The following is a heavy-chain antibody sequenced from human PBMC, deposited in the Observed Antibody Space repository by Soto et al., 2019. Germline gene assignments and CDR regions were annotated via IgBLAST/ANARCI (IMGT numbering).Heavy chain of an antibody. CDR2: VHYSGNT. CDR1: GDSFISYF. J-gene: IGHJ3*02. Sequence: SETLSLTCTVSGDSFISYFWTWTRQPPGKGLEWIGYVHYSGNTNYNPSLKSRVTISVDTSKNMLSLELSSVTAADTAVYYCARMNQLAPKRNAFDIWGQGTMVTV. D-gene: IGHD1-1*01. V-gene: IGHV4-59*01. CDR3: ARMNQLAPKRNAFDI.